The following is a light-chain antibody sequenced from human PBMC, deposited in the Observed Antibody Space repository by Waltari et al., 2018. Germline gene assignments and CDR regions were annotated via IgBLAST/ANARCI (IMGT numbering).Light chain of an antibody. CDR1: SSNTGSNS. CDR2: RNF. CDR3: AVWDDNLYGVV. Sequence: QSVLTQPPSASGAPGQRVTIPCSGRSSNTGSNSLYWYQQFPGTAPRLLIYRNFQGPSGVPERFSGSKSGTSASLAISGLRSEDEADYYCAVWDDNLYGVVFGGGTKLTVL. J-gene: IGLJ2*01. V-gene: IGLV1-47*01.